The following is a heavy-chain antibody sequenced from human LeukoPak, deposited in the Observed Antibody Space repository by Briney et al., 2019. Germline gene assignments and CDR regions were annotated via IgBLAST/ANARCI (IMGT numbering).Heavy chain of an antibody. Sequence: SETLSLTCAVYGVSFSRYYWSWIRQPPEKGLEWIGEINHSGNTNNNPSLKSRVTISVDTSKNQFSLNLSSVTAADTAVYYCASRRINAVAGTSLFDYWGQGTLVTVSS. CDR1: GVSFSRYY. V-gene: IGHV4-34*01. CDR3: ASRRINAVAGTSLFDY. J-gene: IGHJ4*02. D-gene: IGHD6-19*01. CDR2: INHSGNT.